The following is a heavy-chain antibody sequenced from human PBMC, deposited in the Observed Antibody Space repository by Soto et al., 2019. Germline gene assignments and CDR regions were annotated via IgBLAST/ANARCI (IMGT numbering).Heavy chain of an antibody. V-gene: IGHV5-10-1*01. CDR2: INPSDSYT. CDR1: GYSFTSYW. D-gene: IGHD2-2*02. Sequence: GESLKISCQGSGYSFTSYWIGWVRQRPGKGLEWMGRINPSDSYTPYSPSFQGHVTISTDKSFSTAYLQWSGLKASDTAMYYCARLGYCTGTSCYTFDSWGQGTLVTAPQ. J-gene: IGHJ4*02. CDR3: ARLGYCTGTSCYTFDS.